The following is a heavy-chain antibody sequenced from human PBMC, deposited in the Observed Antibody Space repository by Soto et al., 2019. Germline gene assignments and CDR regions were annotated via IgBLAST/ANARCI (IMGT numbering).Heavy chain of an antibody. V-gene: IGHV4-59*01. CDR2: IYHSGRT. Sequence: QVQLQESGPGLVKPSETLSLTCRVSGGSISVYNWNWIRQSPGKGLEWIGYIYHSGRTNYNPSLKSLVTISVDTSKNQFSLQLSSVTAADTAVYYCAKGDSTTHGDSFDIWGQGTMCTVSP. D-gene: IGHD6-13*01. CDR1: GGSISVYN. CDR3: AKGDSTTHGDSFDI. J-gene: IGHJ3*02.